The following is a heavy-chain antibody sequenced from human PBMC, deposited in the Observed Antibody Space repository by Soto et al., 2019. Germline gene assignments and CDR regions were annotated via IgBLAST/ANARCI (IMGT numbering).Heavy chain of an antibody. CDR2: MNPNSGNT. CDR3: ALSTVTQFDY. CDR1: GYTFTSYD. D-gene: IGHD4-17*01. Sequence: QVQLVQSGAEVKKPGASVKVSCKASGYTFTSYDINWVRQATGQGLEWMGWMNPNSGNTGYAQKFQXXVXMXXNTSISTAYMELSSLRSEDTAGYYCALSTVTQFDYWGQGTLVTVSS. V-gene: IGHV1-8*01. J-gene: IGHJ4*02.